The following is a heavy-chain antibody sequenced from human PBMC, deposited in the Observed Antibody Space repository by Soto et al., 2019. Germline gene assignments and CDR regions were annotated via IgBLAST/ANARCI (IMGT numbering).Heavy chain of an antibody. CDR3: ARGWVSYYYGMDV. CDR1: GGSFSGYY. V-gene: IGHV4-34*01. CDR2: INHSGST. Sequence: KASETLSLTCAVYGGSFSGYYRSWIRQPPGKGLEWIGEINHSGSTNYNPSLKSRVTISVDTSKNQFSLKLSSVTAADTAVYYCARGWVSYYYGMDVWGQGTTVTVSS. J-gene: IGHJ6*02. D-gene: IGHD6-13*01.